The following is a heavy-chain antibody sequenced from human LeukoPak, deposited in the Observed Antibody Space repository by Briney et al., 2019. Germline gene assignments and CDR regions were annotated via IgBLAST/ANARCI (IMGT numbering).Heavy chain of an antibody. CDR1: GYSISSGYY. D-gene: IGHD4-17*01. J-gene: IGHJ5*02. Sequence: KPSETLSLTCAVSGYSISSGYYWGWIRQPPGKGLEWIGSIYHSGSTYYNPSLKSRVTISVDTSENQFSLKLSSVTAADTAVYYCARGTTRLRGAYNWFDPWGQGTLVTVSS. CDR2: IYHSGST. V-gene: IGHV4-38-2*01. CDR3: ARGTTRLRGAYNWFDP.